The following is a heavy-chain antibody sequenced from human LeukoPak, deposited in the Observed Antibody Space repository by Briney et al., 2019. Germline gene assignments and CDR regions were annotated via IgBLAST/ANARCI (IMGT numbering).Heavy chain of an antibody. J-gene: IGHJ4*02. CDR3: ARILWFGPTDY. D-gene: IGHD3-10*01. CDR2: INHSGST. V-gene: IGHV4-34*01. Sequence: PSETLSLTCAVYGGSFSGYYWSWIRQPPGKGLEWIGEINHSGSTNYNPSLKSRVTISVDTSKKQFSLKLSSVTAADTAVYYCARILWFGPTDYWGQGTLVTVSS. CDR1: GGSFSGYY.